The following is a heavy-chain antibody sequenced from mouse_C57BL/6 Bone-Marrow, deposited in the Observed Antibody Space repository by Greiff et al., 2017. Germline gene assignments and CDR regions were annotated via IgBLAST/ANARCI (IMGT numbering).Heavy chain of an antibody. Sequence: VQLQQPGAELVKPGASVKLSCKASGYTFTSYWMHWVKQRPGQGLEWIGMIHPNSGSTNYNEKFKSKATLTVDKSSSTAYMQLSSLTSEDSAVYYCARDERGYYFDYWGQGTTLTVSS. CDR2: IHPNSGST. V-gene: IGHV1-64*01. CDR1: GYTFTSYW. CDR3: ARDERGYYFDY. J-gene: IGHJ2*01.